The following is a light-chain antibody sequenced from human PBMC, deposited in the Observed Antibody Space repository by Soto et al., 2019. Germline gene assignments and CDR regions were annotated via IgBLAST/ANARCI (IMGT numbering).Light chain of an antibody. J-gene: IGKJ1*01. V-gene: IGKV3-20*01. CDR2: GAS. CDR3: HQYGSSPGT. Sequence: EIVLTQSPGTLSLSPGERATLSCRASQSVGSSYLAWYQQKPGQAPRLLIYGASSRATGIPDRFSGTGSGTDFTLGISRLEPEDLAVYYCHQYGSSPGTFGQGTKVDIK. CDR1: QSVGSSY.